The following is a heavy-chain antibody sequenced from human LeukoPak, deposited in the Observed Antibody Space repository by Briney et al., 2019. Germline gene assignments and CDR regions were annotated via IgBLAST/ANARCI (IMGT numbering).Heavy chain of an antibody. J-gene: IGHJ4*02. CDR1: GFTFSSYS. CDR2: ISTSSSYK. Sequence: GGSLRLSCAASGFTFSSYSMNWDRQAPGKGLEWVSSISTSSSYKYYADSVKGRFTISGDNAKNSLYLQMNSLRAEDTAVYYCARAVIISRLWYYFDYWGQGTLVTVSS. V-gene: IGHV3-21*01. CDR3: ARAVIISRLWYYFDY. D-gene: IGHD3-10*01.